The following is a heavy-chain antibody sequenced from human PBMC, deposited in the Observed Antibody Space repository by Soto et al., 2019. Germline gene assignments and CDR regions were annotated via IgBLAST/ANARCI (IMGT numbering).Heavy chain of an antibody. D-gene: IGHD6-13*01. CDR3: ARKLIAASGNFDY. CDR2: INPNTGVT. J-gene: IGHJ4*02. Sequence: QVHLVQSGAEVQKPGASVKVSCKASGYTFTGYYLHWVRQAPGQGLEWMGWINPNTGVTSFAQNFQGRVTMTRDTSIRTAYMELSWLRSDDTAIYYCARKLIAASGNFDYWGQGTLVTVSS. CDR1: GYTFTGYY. V-gene: IGHV1-2*02.